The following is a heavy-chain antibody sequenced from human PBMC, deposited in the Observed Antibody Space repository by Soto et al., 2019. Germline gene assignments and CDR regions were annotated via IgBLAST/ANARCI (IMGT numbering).Heavy chain of an antibody. Sequence: QVQLVQSGAEVKKPGASVKVSCKASGYTFTIYGISWVRQAPGQGLEWMGWSSGYNGNTDYAQNLQDRVTLTTDASTSSVYMEPRSLRSDDTAVYYCARVDYYDSSGYYGYWGQGTLITVSS. CDR2: SSGYNGNT. V-gene: IGHV1-18*04. J-gene: IGHJ4*02. CDR3: ARVDYYDSSGYYGY. CDR1: GYTFTIYG. D-gene: IGHD3-22*01.